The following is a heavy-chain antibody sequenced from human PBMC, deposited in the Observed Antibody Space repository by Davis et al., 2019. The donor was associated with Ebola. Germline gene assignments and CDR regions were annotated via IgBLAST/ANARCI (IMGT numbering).Heavy chain of an antibody. CDR2: IFYSGSS. J-gene: IGHJ6*02. CDR3: ARDSSGSPYGGLDV. D-gene: IGHD3-10*01. CDR1: GGSISSYY. V-gene: IGHV4-59*12. Sequence: MPSETLSLTCSVSGGSISSYYWSWIRQSPGKGLEWIGNIFYSGSSSYSGSTNYHSSLKSRIFIPVDTSKNQFSLKLNSVTAADTAVYYCARDSSGSPYGGLDVWGQGITVTVSS.